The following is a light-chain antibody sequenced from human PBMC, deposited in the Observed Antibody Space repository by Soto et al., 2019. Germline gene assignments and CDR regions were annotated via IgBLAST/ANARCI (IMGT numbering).Light chain of an antibody. CDR3: QQYNNWPRT. V-gene: IGKV3-15*01. CDR2: GVS. J-gene: IGKJ5*01. Sequence: EIVMTQSPATLSVSTGESVTLSCRASEIFSSNLAWYQQRPGQAPRLLIYGVSTRATGVPARFSGSASGTEFTLTISSLQSEDFAVYFCQQYNNWPRTFAQGTRLEIK. CDR1: EIFSSN.